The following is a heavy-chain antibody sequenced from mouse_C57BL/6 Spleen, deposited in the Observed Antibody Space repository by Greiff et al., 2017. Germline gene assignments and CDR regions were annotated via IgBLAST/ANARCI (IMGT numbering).Heavy chain of an antibody. V-gene: IGHV1-62-2*01. CDR2: FYPGSGSI. CDR1: GYTFTEYT. J-gene: IGHJ4*01. CDR3: ARDEGDYCNYNYARDY. D-gene: IGHD2-1*01. Sequence: QVHVKQSGAELVKPGASVKLSCKASGYTFTEYTIHWVKQRSGQGLEWIGWFYPGSGSIKYNEKFKDKATLTADKSSSTAYMELSRLTSEVSAVYFCARDEGDYCNYNYARDYWGQGTSVTVSS.